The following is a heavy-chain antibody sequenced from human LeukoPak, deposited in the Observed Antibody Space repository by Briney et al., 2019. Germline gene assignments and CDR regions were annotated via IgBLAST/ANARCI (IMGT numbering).Heavy chain of an antibody. CDR3: ARGGRQQLAGDY. Sequence: PSETLSLTCTVSGGSISSGSYYWSWIRQPAGKGLEWIGRIYTSGSTNYNPSLKSRVTISVDTSKNQFSLKLSSVTAADTAVYYCARGGRQQLAGDYWGQGTLVTVSS. V-gene: IGHV4-61*02. D-gene: IGHD6-13*01. CDR2: IYTSGST. CDR1: GGSISSGSYY. J-gene: IGHJ4*02.